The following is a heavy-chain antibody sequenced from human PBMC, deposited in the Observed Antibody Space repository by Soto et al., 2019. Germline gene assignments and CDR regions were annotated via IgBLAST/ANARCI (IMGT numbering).Heavy chain of an antibody. J-gene: IGHJ6*03. CDR1: GFTFTSSA. CDR3: AADSEYYYYMDV. V-gene: IGHV1-58*02. Sequence: GASVKVSCKASGFTFTSSAMQWVRQARGQRLEGIGWIVVGSGNTNYAQKFQERVTITRDMSTSTAYMELSSLRSEDTAVYYCAADSEYYYYMDVWGKGTTVTVSS. CDR2: IVVGSGNT. D-gene: IGHD1-26*01.